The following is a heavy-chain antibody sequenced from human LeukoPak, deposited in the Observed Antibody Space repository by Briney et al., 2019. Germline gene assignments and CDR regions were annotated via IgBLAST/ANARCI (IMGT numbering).Heavy chain of an antibody. D-gene: IGHD3-16*01. CDR1: GFIFTDYG. Sequence: TGGSLRLSCAASGFIFTDYGFHWVRQAPGKGLEWVSSISGLSTHIYYGDSVKGRFSISRDNAKNSVYLQMNSLGVEDTAIYYCGRAFPPLRTSSAGDLWGQGILVTVSS. V-gene: IGHV3-21*01. CDR2: ISGLSTHI. J-gene: IGHJ4*02. CDR3: GRAFPPLRTSSAGDL.